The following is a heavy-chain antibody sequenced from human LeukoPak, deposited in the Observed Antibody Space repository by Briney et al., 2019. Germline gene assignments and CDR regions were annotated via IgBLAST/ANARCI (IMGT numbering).Heavy chain of an antibody. Sequence: SETLSLTCAVYGGSLSDYPWTWIRQPPGKGLEWIGQIEMVRTTKYNRSLNSRVTMSLDTSKNQFSLKLTSASAADTAVYYCARRAPGYWGQGTLVT. CDR2: IEMVRTT. CDR1: GGSLSDYP. V-gene: IGHV4-34*01. CDR3: ARRAPGY. J-gene: IGHJ4*02. D-gene: IGHD4/OR15-4a*01.